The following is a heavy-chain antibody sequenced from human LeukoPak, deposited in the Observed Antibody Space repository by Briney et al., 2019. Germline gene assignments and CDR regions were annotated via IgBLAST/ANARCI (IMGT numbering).Heavy chain of an antibody. CDR1: GGSISSSSYY. V-gene: IGHV4-39*01. Sequence: SETLSLTCTVSGGSISSSSYYWGWIRQPPGKGLEWIGSIYYSGSTYYNPSLKSRVTISVDTSKNQFSLKLSSVTAADTAVYYCATGGLNDYWGQGTLVTVSS. CDR3: ATGGLNDY. D-gene: IGHD4-23*01. J-gene: IGHJ4*02. CDR2: IYYSGST.